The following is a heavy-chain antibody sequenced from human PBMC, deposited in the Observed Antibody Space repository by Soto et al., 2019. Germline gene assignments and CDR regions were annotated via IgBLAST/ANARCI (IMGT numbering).Heavy chain of an antibody. CDR1: GGSISSYY. CDR2: IYYSGST. V-gene: IGHV4-59*01. D-gene: IGHD4-17*01. J-gene: IGHJ4*02. CDR3: ARAYADYVFDY. Sequence: QVQLQESGPGLVKPSETLSLTCTVSGGSISSYYWSWIRQPPGKGLEWIGYIYYSGSTNYNPSLMSRVTISVDTSKNQFSLKLSSVTAADTAVYYCARAYADYVFDYWGQGTLVTVSS.